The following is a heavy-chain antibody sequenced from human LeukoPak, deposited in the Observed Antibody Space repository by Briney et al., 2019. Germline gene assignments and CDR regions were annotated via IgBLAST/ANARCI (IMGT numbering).Heavy chain of an antibody. D-gene: IGHD2-21*01. V-gene: IGHV3-30*02. CDR2: IRLDGSNK. CDR1: GFTFSTYA. Sequence: PGGSLRLPCEASGFTFSTYAIHWVRQAPGKGLEWVAFIRLDGSNKYYPDSVKGRFTISRDNSKNTLYLQMNSLRPEDTAIYYCAKGGVAPDYWGQGTQVTVSS. J-gene: IGHJ4*02. CDR3: AKGGVAPDY.